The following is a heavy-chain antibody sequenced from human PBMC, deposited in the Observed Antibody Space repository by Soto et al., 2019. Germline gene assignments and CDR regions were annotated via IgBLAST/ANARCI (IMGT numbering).Heavy chain of an antibody. CDR1: GGSISSGDYY. D-gene: IGHD5-12*01. V-gene: IGHV4-30-4*02. CDR3: ARDGWGWLQFYRSPAWGSTPAFDI. CDR2: IYYSGST. Sequence: SETLSLTCTVSGGSISSGDYYWSWIRQPPGKGLEWIGYIYYSGSTNYNPSLKSRVTISVDTSKNQFSLKLSSVTAADTAVYYCARDGWGWLQFYRSPAWGSTPAFDIWGQGTMVTVSS. J-gene: IGHJ3*02.